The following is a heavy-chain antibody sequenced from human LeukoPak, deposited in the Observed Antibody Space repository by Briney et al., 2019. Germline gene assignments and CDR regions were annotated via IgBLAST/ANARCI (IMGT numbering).Heavy chain of an antibody. J-gene: IGHJ4*02. Sequence: GGSLRLSCAASGFTFSDYYMSWIRQAPGKGLEWVSYISSSGSTIYYADSVKGRFTISRDNAKNSLYLQMNSLSAEDTAVYYCARVRTGAPNYYDSSGYWADYWGQGTLVTVSS. D-gene: IGHD3-22*01. CDR2: ISSSGSTI. CDR3: ARVRTGAPNYYDSSGYWADY. V-gene: IGHV3-11*01. CDR1: GFTFSDYY.